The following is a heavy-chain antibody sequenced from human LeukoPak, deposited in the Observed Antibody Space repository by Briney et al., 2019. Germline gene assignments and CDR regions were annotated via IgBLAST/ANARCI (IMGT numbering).Heavy chain of an antibody. V-gene: IGHV3-23*01. CDR3: ANGNKNGDYALDY. Sequence: PSETLSLTCTVSGGSISSSSYYWGWIRQPPGKGLEWVSAISGSGGSTYYADSVKGRFTISRDNSKNTLYLQMNSLRAEDTAVYYCANGNKNGDYALDYWGQGTLVTVSS. D-gene: IGHD4-17*01. CDR1: GGSISSSSYY. J-gene: IGHJ4*02. CDR2: ISGSGGST.